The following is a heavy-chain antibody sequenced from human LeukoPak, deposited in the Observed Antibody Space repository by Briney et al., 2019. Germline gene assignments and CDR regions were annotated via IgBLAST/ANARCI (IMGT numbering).Heavy chain of an antibody. J-gene: IGHJ5*02. CDR1: GFTFSSYA. Sequence: GGSLRLSCAASGFTFSSYAMSWVRQAPGKGLEWVSAISGSGGSTYYADSVKGRFTISRDNSKNTLYLQMNSLRAEDTAVYYCAKGVRDYGDLNWFDPWGQGTLVTVSS. V-gene: IGHV3-23*01. CDR2: ISGSGGST. D-gene: IGHD4-17*01. CDR3: AKGVRDYGDLNWFDP.